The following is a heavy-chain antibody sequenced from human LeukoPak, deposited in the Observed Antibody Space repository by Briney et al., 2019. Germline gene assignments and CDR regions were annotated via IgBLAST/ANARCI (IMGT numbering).Heavy chain of an antibody. V-gene: IGHV3-7*01. D-gene: IGHD3-3*01. CDR2: IKQDGSEK. J-gene: IGHJ4*02. Sequence: GGSLTLSCAASGFTFSTYYMNWVRQAPGRGLEGVANIKQDGSEKYYVDSVKGRLTISRDNAKNSLYLQMNSLRAEDTAVYYCARDRNTDFWSGYYTNYFDYWGQGTLVTVSS. CDR3: ARDRNTDFWSGYYTNYFDY. CDR1: GFTFSTYY.